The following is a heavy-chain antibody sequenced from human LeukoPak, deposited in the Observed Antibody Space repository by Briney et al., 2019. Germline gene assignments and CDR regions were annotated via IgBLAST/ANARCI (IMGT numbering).Heavy chain of an antibody. CDR2: IYYSGST. CDR3: ARGGSTAMVRGAFDY. Sequence: SETLSLTCTVSGGSISSSSYYWGWIRRPPGKGLECIGSIYYSGSTYYNPSLKRRVTISVDTSKNQFSLKLSSVTAAGTAVYYCARGGSTAMVRGAFDYWGQGTLVTVSS. D-gene: IGHD3-10*01. CDR1: GGSISSSSYY. J-gene: IGHJ4*02. V-gene: IGHV4-39*07.